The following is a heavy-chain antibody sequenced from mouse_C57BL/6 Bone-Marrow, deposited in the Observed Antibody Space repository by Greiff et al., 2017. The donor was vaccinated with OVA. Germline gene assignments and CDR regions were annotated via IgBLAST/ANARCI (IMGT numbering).Heavy chain of an antibody. D-gene: IGHD1-1*01. CDR1: GYAFSSSW. CDR3: ARITTDDWYFDV. CDR2: IYPGDGDT. J-gene: IGHJ1*03. V-gene: IGHV1-82*01. Sequence: QVQLKQSGPELVKPGASVKISCKASGYAFSSSWMNWVKQRPGKGLEWIGRIYPGDGDTNYNGKFKGKATLTADKSSSTAYMQLSSLTSEDSAVYFCARITTDDWYFDVWGTGTTVTVSS.